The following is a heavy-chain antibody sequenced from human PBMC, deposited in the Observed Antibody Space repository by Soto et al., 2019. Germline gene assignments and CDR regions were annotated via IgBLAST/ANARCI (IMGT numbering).Heavy chain of an antibody. V-gene: IGHV5-51*01. CDR1: GYTFTSYW. CDR2: VYPSDSDT. D-gene: IGHD3-10*01. J-gene: IGHJ6*02. Sequence: GESLKLSCTGSGYTFTSYWIGWVRQLPGKGLEWMGIVYPSDSDTRYSPSFQGQVTISADKSISTAYLQWSSLKASDTAMYYCAGGGVRGVITRTRDYYGMDVWGQGTTVTVSS. CDR3: AGGGVRGVITRTRDYYGMDV.